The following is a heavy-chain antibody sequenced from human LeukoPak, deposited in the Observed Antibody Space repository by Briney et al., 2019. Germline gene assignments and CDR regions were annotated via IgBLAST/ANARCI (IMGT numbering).Heavy chain of an antibody. Sequence: TGGSLRVSCAASGFTFSSYAMSWVRQAPGKGLEWVSAISGSGGSTYYADSVKGRFTISRDNSKNTLYLQMNSLRVEDTAVYYCATKTLFLFDYWGQGTLVTVSS. CDR3: ATKTLFLFDY. CDR2: ISGSGGST. J-gene: IGHJ4*02. CDR1: GFTFSSYA. V-gene: IGHV3-23*01.